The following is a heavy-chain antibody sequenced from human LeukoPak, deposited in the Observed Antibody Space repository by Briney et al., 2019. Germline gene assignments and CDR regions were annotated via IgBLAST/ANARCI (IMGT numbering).Heavy chain of an antibody. CDR1: GFTFSSYS. V-gene: IGHV3-21*01. CDR2: ISSSSSYI. Sequence: PGGSLRLSCAASGFTFSSYSMNWVRQAPGKGLEWVSSISSSSSYIYYADSVKGRFTISRDNAKNSLYLQMNSLRAEDTAVYYCARVGAMVRGVISFFDYWGQGTLVTVSS. CDR3: ARVGAMVRGVISFFDY. J-gene: IGHJ4*02. D-gene: IGHD3-10*01.